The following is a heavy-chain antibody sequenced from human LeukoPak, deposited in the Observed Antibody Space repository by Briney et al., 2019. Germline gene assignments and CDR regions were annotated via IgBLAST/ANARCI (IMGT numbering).Heavy chain of an antibody. V-gene: IGHV3-11*04. J-gene: IGHJ4*02. D-gene: IGHD3-3*01. CDR3: AREASGYYHVFDA. CDR1: GFSLSTYF. CDR2: ITNSGRST. Sequence: GGSLRPSCEASGFSLSTYFISWIRQAPGKGLEWVSYITNSGRSTKYADAVKGRFTMSRDNAKQSVYLEMTDLRAEDTAVYYCAREASGYYHVFDAWGQGTRVTVSS.